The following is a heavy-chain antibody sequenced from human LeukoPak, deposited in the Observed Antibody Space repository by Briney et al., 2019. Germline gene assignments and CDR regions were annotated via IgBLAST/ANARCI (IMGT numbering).Heavy chain of an antibody. J-gene: IGHJ4*02. CDR2: ISYDGSNK. V-gene: IGHV3-30*18. Sequence: GGSLRLSCAASGFTFSSYGMHWVRQAPGKGLEWVAVISYDGSNKYYADSVKGRFTISRDNSKNTLYLQMNSLRAEDTAVYYCAKDLVTGTPTLFDYWGQGTLVTVSS. CDR3: AKDLVTGTPTLFDY. CDR1: GFTFSSYG. D-gene: IGHD1-20*01.